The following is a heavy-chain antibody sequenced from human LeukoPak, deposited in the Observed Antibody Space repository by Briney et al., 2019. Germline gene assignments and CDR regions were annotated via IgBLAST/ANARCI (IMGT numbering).Heavy chain of an antibody. CDR2: IHYSGST. J-gene: IGHJ3*02. CDR3: ARDRDYGDSGRASDI. D-gene: IGHD4-17*01. Sequence: KPSETLSLTCTVSGGSVRSYSYYWTWIRQPPGKGLEWIGYIHYSGSTNYNPSFKSRVTISLDTSKNQFSLKLTSVTAADTAVYYCARDRDYGDSGRASDIWGQGTLVTVSS. V-gene: IGHV4-61*01. CDR1: GGSVRSYSYY.